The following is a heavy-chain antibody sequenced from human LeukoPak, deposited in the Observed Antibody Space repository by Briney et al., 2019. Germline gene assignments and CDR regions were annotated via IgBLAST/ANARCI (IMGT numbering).Heavy chain of an antibody. CDR1: GFTFTSYA. D-gene: IGHD6-19*01. V-gene: IGHV3-23*01. CDR2: ISGSGGST. CDR3: AKAKGSGLKWYFDY. J-gene: IGHJ4*02. Sequence: GGSLRLSYAASGFTFTSYAMSWVRQAPGKGLEWVSGISGSGGSTYYADSVKGRFTISRDNSKNMLYLQMNSLTVGDTAEYYCAKAKGSGLKWYFDYWGQGTLVTVSS.